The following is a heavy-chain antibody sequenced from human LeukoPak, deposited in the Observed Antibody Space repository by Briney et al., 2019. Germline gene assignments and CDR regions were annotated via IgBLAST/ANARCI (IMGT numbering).Heavy chain of an antibody. J-gene: IGHJ4*02. Sequence: GGSLRLSCAASGFTFSSYWMNWVRQAPGKGLEWVSSISTGSTHIYYADSVKGRFSISRDNAKNSLYLQMNSLRAEDTAVYYCARDVGYNLNYWGQGTLVTVSS. V-gene: IGHV3-21*01. CDR3: ARDVGYNLNY. CDR2: ISTGSTHI. CDR1: GFTFSSYW. D-gene: IGHD5-24*01.